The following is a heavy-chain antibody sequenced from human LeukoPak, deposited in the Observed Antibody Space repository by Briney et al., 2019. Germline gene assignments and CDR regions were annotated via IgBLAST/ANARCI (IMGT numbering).Heavy chain of an antibody. V-gene: IGHV1-2*02. CDR1: GYTFTGYY. CDR2: INPNSGGT. J-gene: IGHJ4*02. D-gene: IGHD2-21*02. CDR3: ARVDLGSYCGGDCYFSLDY. Sequence: ASVEVSCKASGYTFTGYYMHWVRQAPGHGLEWMGWINPNSGGTNYAQKFQGRVTMTRDTSISTPYMELSRLRSDDTAVYYCARVDLGSYCGGDCYFSLDYWGQGTLVTVSS.